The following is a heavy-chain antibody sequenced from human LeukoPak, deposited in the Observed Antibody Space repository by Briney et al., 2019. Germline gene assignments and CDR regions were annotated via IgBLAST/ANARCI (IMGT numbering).Heavy chain of an antibody. V-gene: IGHV1-69*13. J-gene: IGHJ2*01. CDR3: ARGSTVVVPAANPYWYFDL. CDR1: GGTFSSYA. CDR2: IISIFGTA. Sequence: ASVKVSCKASGGTFSSYAISWVRQAPGQGLEWMGGIISIFGTANYAQRFQGRVTITADESTSTAYMELSSLRSEDTAVYYCARGSTVVVPAANPYWYFDLWGRGTLVTVPS. D-gene: IGHD2-2*01.